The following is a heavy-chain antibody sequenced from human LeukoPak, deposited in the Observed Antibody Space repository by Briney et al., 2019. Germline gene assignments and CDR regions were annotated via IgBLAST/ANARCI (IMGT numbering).Heavy chain of an antibody. V-gene: IGHV4-38-2*01. Sequence: KPSETLSLTCAVSGYSISADYYWGWIRQSPGKGLEWIGEINHSGSTNYNPPLKSRVTISVDTSKNQFSLKVSSVTAADTAVYYCARGGPFMQLYAFDYWGQGTLVTVSS. CDR3: ARGGPFMQLYAFDY. CDR2: INHSGST. D-gene: IGHD5-18*01. J-gene: IGHJ4*02. CDR1: GYSISADYY.